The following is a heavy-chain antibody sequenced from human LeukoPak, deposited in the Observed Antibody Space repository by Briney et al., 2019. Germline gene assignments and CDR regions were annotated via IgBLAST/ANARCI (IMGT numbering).Heavy chain of an antibody. CDR2: IKQGGSEK. J-gene: IGHJ3*02. V-gene: IGHV3-7*01. D-gene: IGHD1-26*01. CDR3: ASVYSPFAFDI. Sequence: AGGSLRLSCAASGFTFSSYWMSWARQAPGKGLEWVANIKQGGSEKYYVDSVKGRFTISRDNAKNSLYLQMNSLRAEDTAVYYCASVYSPFAFDIWGQGTMVTVSS. CDR1: GFTFSSYW.